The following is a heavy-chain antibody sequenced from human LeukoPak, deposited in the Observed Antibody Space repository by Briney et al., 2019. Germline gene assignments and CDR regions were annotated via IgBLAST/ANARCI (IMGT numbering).Heavy chain of an antibody. Sequence: SQTLSLTCTVSGASISSVGYYWSWIRQHPGKGLEWIGYTYYSGSTYYNPSLESRVTISLDTSKNQFSLRLSSVTAADTAVYYCAREGGSYRPLDYSGQGTLVTVSS. D-gene: IGHD3-16*02. J-gene: IGHJ4*02. CDR3: AREGGSYRPLDY. V-gene: IGHV4-31*03. CDR2: TYYSGST. CDR1: GASISSVGYY.